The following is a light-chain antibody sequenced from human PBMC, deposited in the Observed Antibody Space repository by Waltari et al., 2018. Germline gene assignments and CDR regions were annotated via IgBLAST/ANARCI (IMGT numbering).Light chain of an antibody. CDR1: SSHIAAYHY. J-gene: IGLJ2*01. CDR2: DVT. V-gene: IGLV2-14*03. CDR3: SSYTSTNTLL. Sequence: QSALTQPASVSGSTGQSITISCTGTSSHIAAYHYFSWYQQHPAKTPKPMIYDVTNRPSGVSHRFSGSKSGNTASLTISGLQAEDEADYYCSSYTSTNTLLFGGGTMLTVL.